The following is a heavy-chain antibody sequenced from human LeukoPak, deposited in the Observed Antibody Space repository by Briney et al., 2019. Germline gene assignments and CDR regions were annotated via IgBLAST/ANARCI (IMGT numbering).Heavy chain of an antibody. Sequence: TGGSLRLSCAASGFTFSSYAMHWVRQAPGKGLEWVTVISSDGSDKYYTDSVKGRFTISRDNSKNTLYLQMNSLRPEDTAVYYCARVSTSGSGKYLTRAFGVWGQGTMVTVSS. CDR3: ARVSTSGSGKYLTRAFGV. J-gene: IGHJ3*01. V-gene: IGHV3-30*04. CDR2: ISSDGSDK. D-gene: IGHD3-10*01. CDR1: GFTFSSYA.